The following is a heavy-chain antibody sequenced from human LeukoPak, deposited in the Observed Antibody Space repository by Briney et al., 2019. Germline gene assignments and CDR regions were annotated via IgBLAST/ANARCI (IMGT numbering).Heavy chain of an antibody. Sequence: GGSLRLSCAASGFTFRIYAMNWVRQAPGKGLEWLSSISTTSDAMYYADSVKGRLTVSRDNAKNSLFLQMHSLRAEDTAIYYCAREIPGRIAADCWGQGTLVTVSS. CDR1: GFTFRIYA. CDR3: AREIPGRIAADC. J-gene: IGHJ4*02. CDR2: ISTTSDAM. D-gene: IGHD2-15*01. V-gene: IGHV3-48*01.